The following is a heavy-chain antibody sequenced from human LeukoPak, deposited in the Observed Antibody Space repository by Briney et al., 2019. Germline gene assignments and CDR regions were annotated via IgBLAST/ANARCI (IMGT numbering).Heavy chain of an antibody. CDR3: ARQLAGIALYYFDY. Sequence: SETLSLTCTVSGGSISSSSYYWGWIRQPPGKGLEWIGSIYYSGSTDYNPSLKSRVTISVDMSKNQFSLKLSSVTAADTAVYYCARQLAGIALYYFDYWGQGTLVTVSS. V-gene: IGHV4-39*01. D-gene: IGHD6-13*01. CDR2: IYYSGST. CDR1: GGSISSSSYY. J-gene: IGHJ4*02.